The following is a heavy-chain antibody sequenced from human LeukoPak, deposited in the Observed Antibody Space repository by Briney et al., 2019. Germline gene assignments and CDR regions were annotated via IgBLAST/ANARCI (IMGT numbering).Heavy chain of an antibody. CDR3: AKRPYDFWSGYFFDY. CDR2: ISGYGGST. V-gene: IGHV3-23*01. Sequence: GGSPRLSCAASGFTFGNYAISWVRQAPGKGLEWVSGISGYGGSTNYADSVKGRFTISRDNSQNTLYLQMNSLRAEDTAVYYCAKRPYDFWSGYFFDYWGQGTLVTVSS. CDR1: GFTFGNYA. D-gene: IGHD3-3*01. J-gene: IGHJ4*02.